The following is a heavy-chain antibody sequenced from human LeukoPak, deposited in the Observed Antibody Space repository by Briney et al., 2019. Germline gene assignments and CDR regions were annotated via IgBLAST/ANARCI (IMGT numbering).Heavy chain of an antibody. CDR3: AAGERYFDWFPIGDY. CDR2: IVVGSGNT. V-gene: IGHV1-58*02. Sequence: SVKVSCKASGFTFTSSAMQWVRQARGQRLEWIGWIVVGSGNTNYAQKFQERVTITRDMSTSTAYMELSSLRSEDTAVYYCAAGERYFDWFPIGDYWGQGTLVTVSS. D-gene: IGHD3-9*01. J-gene: IGHJ4*02. CDR1: GFTFTSSA.